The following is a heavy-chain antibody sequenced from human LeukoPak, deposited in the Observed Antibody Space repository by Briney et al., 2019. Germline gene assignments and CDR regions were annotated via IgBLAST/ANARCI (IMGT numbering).Heavy chain of an antibody. CDR3: SKGVGATPGTFDY. V-gene: IGHV3-23*01. Sequence: GRSLRLSCAASGFTFSSYAMSWVRQAPGKGLEWVSGISGSGASTYHAVSVKGRFTISRDNSKNTLYLQMNSLRAEDTAVYYCSKGVGATPGTFDYWGQGTLVTVSS. J-gene: IGHJ4*02. CDR1: GFTFSSYA. D-gene: IGHD1-26*01. CDR2: ISGSGAST.